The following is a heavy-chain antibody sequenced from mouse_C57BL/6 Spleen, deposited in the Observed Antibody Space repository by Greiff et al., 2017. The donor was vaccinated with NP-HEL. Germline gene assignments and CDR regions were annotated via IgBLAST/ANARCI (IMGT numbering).Heavy chain of an antibody. V-gene: IGHV5-17*01. J-gene: IGHJ1*03. CDR2: ISSGSSTI. CDR3: ARDYDGSEYVEV. Sequence: EVQLVESGGGLVKPGGSLKLSCAASGFTFSDYGMPWVRQAPEKGLEWVAYISSGSSTIYYADTVKGRCTISRDNAKNTLFLLMTSLRAEDTAMFYCARDYDGSEYVEVWGTGTTVTVSS. D-gene: IGHD1-1*01. CDR1: GFTFSDYG.